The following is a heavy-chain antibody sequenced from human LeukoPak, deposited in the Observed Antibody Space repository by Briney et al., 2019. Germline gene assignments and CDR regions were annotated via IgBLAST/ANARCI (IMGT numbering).Heavy chain of an antibody. CDR3: ARESCSSTSCYEGGGFDY. CDR1: GYTFTSYG. CDR2: ISAYNGNT. Sequence: ASVKVSCKASGYTFTSYGISWVRQAPGQGLEWMGWISAYNGNTNYAQKLQGRVTMTTDTSTSTAYMEPRSLRSDDTAVYYCARESCSSTSCYEGGGFDYWGQGTLVTVSS. J-gene: IGHJ4*02. D-gene: IGHD2-2*01. V-gene: IGHV1-18*04.